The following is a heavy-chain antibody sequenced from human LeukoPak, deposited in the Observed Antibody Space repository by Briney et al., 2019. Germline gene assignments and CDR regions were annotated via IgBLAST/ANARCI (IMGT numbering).Heavy chain of an antibody. J-gene: IGHJ4*02. V-gene: IGHV1-69*05. CDR2: IIHIFGTA. CDR3: ARGYFDWLPYFLDY. CDR1: GGTFSSYA. Sequence: GASVKVSCKASGGTFSSYAISWVRQAPGQGLEWMGGIIHIFGTANYAQKFQGRVTITTDEYTSTAYMELSSLRSEDTAVYYCARGYFDWLPYFLDYWGQGTLVTVSS. D-gene: IGHD3-9*01.